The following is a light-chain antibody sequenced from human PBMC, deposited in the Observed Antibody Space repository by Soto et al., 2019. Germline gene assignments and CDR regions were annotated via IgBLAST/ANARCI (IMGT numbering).Light chain of an antibody. CDR3: LYVFYFRRK. Sequence: DIQMTQSPSSVSASVGDRITITCRASRDIGGRLAWFQQKPGKAPQYLIQAASILQSGVPSRASGSVSGTEFIVTINNLQPGDFASHFCLYVFYFRRKVGLGTKVEIX. CDR2: AAS. J-gene: IGKJ1*01. CDR1: RDIGGR. V-gene: IGKV1-12*01.